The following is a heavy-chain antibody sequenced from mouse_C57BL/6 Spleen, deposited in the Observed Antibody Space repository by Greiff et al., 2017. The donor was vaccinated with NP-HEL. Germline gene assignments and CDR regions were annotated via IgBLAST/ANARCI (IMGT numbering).Heavy chain of an antibody. CDR3: ARHEDAGYGSSLYYYAMDY. CDR2: FYPGSGSI. CDR1: GYTFTEYT. Sequence: VQLQQSGAELVKPGASVKLSCKASGYTFTEYTIHWVKQRSGQGLEWIGWFYPGSGSIKYNEKFKDKATLTADKSSSTVYMELSRLTSEDSAVYFCARHEDAGYGSSLYYYAMDYWGQGTSVTVSS. D-gene: IGHD1-1*01. V-gene: IGHV1-62-2*01. J-gene: IGHJ4*01.